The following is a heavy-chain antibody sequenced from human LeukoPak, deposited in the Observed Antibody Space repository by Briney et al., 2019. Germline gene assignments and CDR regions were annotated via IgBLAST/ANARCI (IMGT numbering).Heavy chain of an antibody. J-gene: IGHJ4*02. Sequence: GKSLKISCNCSGYSFTSYWIGWVRQMARKVLEWMGMIYPGESNNRYSPSIQDQVTISGNKSISTDYLKWRSLKASDTAMYYCARPPSRGYSSAFEYWGQGTLITV. CDR3: ARPPSRGYSSAFEY. D-gene: IGHD2-2*03. V-gene: IGHV5-51*01. CDR2: IYPGESNN. CDR1: GYSFTSYW.